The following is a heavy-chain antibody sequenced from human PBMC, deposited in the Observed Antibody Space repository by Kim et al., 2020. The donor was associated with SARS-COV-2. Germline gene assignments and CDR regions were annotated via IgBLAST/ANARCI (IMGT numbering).Heavy chain of an antibody. Sequence: SVKVSCKASGGTFSSYAISWVRQAPGQGLEWMGGIIPIFGTANYAQKFQCRVTITADEFTSTAYMELSSLRSEDTAVYYCARVRFLEWLFAYYYYGMDVWGQGTTVTVSS. CDR3: ARVRFLEWLFAYYYYGMDV. J-gene: IGHJ6*02. CDR2: IIPIFGTA. CDR1: GGTFSSYA. V-gene: IGHV1-69*13. D-gene: IGHD3-3*01.